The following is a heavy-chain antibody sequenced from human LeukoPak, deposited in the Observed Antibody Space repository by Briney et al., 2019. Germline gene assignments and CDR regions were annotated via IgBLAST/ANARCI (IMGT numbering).Heavy chain of an antibody. CDR2: INHSGST. CDR3: ASASDVDGFDP. V-gene: IGHV4-34*01. D-gene: IGHD5-24*01. J-gene: IGHJ5*02. Sequence: SETLSLTCAVYGGSFSGYYWSWIRQPPGKGLEWIGEINHSGSTNYNPSLKSRVTISVDTSKNLFSLKLSSVTAADTAVYYCASASDVDGFDPWGQGTLVTVSS. CDR1: GGSFSGYY.